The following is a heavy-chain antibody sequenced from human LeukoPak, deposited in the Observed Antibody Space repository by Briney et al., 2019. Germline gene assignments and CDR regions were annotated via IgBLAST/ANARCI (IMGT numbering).Heavy chain of an antibody. CDR1: GGSLSGYY. Sequence: SETLSLTCAVYGGSLSGYYWSWIRQPPGKGLEWIGEINHSGSTNYNPSLKSRVTISVDTSKNQFSLKLSSVTAADTAVYYCASARTYNWFDPWGQGTLVTVSS. CDR3: ASARTYNWFDP. CDR2: INHSGST. V-gene: IGHV4-34*01. J-gene: IGHJ5*02. D-gene: IGHD1-1*01.